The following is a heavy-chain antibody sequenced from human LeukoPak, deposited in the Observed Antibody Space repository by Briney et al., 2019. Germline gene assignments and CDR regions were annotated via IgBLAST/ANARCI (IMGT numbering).Heavy chain of an antibody. Sequence: ASVKVSCKASGYTFTSYAMHWVRQAPGQRLEWMGWINAGNGNTKYSQKFQGRVTITMDTSASTAYMELSSLRSEDTAVYYCARLVVPAAPGYYYGMDVWGKGTTVTVSS. J-gene: IGHJ6*04. V-gene: IGHV1-3*01. CDR1: GYTFTSYA. CDR3: ARLVVPAAPGYYYGMDV. CDR2: INAGNGNT. D-gene: IGHD2-2*01.